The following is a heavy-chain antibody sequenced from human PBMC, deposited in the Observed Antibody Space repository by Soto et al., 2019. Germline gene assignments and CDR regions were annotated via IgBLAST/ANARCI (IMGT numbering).Heavy chain of an antibody. CDR3: ARDAFDCISTSCYYYGMDV. CDR2: MNPNSGNT. Sequence: QVQLVQSGAEVKKPGASVKVSCKASGYTFTSYDINWVRQATGQGLEWMGWMNPNSGNTGYAQKFQGRVTMTRNTSISTAYMELSSLRSEDTAVYYCARDAFDCISTSCYYYGMDVWGQGTTVTVSS. CDR1: GYTFTSYD. D-gene: IGHD2-2*01. J-gene: IGHJ6*02. V-gene: IGHV1-8*01.